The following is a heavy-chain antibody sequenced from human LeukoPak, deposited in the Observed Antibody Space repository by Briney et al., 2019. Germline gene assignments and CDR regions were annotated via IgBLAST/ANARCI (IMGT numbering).Heavy chain of an antibody. CDR2: LNPHSGVT. CDR3: ARDSSGSFGDY. Sequence: SVKVSCKASGYTFTGYYLHWVRQAPGQGLGWMGWLNPHSGVTRYAQNFQGRVTMTRDTSISTAYMELSSLRSDDTAVYYCARDSSGSFGDYWGQGTLVAV. D-gene: IGHD6-19*01. J-gene: IGHJ4*02. V-gene: IGHV1-2*02. CDR1: GYTFTGYY.